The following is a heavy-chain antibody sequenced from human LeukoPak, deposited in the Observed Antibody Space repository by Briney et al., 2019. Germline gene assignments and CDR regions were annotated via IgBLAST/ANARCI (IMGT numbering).Heavy chain of an antibody. CDR2: IKQDGSEK. V-gene: IGHV3-7*05. CDR1: GFTFSSYW. CDR3: ASMAYCGGDCYRIYYYYYGMDV. D-gene: IGHD2-21*02. J-gene: IGHJ6*02. Sequence: GGSLRLSCAASGFTFSSYWMSWVRQAPGKGLEWVANIKQDGSEKYYVDSVKGRFTISRDNAKNSLYLQMNSLRAEDTAVYYCASMAYCGGDCYRIYYYYYGMDVWGQGTTVTVSS.